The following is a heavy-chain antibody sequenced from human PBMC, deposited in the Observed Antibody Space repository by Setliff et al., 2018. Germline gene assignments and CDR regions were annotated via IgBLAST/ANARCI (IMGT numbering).Heavy chain of an antibody. CDR2: INPNSGGT. CDR1: GYTFTGYY. Sequence: GASVKVSCKASGYTFTGYYMHWVRQAPGQGLEWMGRINPNSGGTNYAQKLQGRVTMTTDASTSTAYMELRSLRSDDTAVYYCARSSWSYYGMDVWGQGTTVTSP. CDR3: ARSSWSYYGMDV. J-gene: IGHJ6*02. D-gene: IGHD6-13*01. V-gene: IGHV1-2*06.